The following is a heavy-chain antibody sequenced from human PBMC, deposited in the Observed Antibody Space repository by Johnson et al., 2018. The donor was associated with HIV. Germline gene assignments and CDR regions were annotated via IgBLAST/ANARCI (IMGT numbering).Heavy chain of an antibody. CDR3: AKGTHYSDSSGYWSNDAFDI. V-gene: IGHV3-23*04. D-gene: IGHD3-22*01. CDR2: ISGSGSST. CDR1: GFTFSSYA. J-gene: IGHJ3*02. Sequence: VQLVESGGGVVQPGRSLRLSCAASGFTFSSYAMAWFRQAPGKGLEWVSTISGSGSSTHYADSVKGRFTISRDNSKNTLHLQMNSLRAEDTAVYYCAKGTHYSDSSGYWSNDAFDIWGQGTRVTVSS.